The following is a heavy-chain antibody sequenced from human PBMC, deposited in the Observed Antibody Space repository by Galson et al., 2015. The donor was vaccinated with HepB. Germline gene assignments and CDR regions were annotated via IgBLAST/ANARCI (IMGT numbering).Heavy chain of an antibody. V-gene: IGHV4-4*08. CDR3: ASYIVGNGGRGH. Sequence: ETLSLTCTVSGASISSMHWGWIRQPPGKTLEWIGCIYDLENIRADPSLRSRLTISFDTSKNQFSLRLSSVTAEDTAVYYCASYIVGNGGRGHWGRGTLVTVSS. CDR1: GASISSMH. CDR2: IYDLENI. D-gene: IGHD5/OR15-5a*01. J-gene: IGHJ4*02.